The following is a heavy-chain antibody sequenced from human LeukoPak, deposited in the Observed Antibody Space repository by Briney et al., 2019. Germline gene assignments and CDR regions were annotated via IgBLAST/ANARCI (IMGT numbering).Heavy chain of an antibody. Sequence: PSETLSLTCTVSGGSISSYYWSWLRQPPGKGLEWSGYIYYSGSTNYNPSLKRRVTISVDKSKNQFSLKLSSVTAADTAFYYCARDTHNLFAFDIWGQGTMVTLSS. V-gene: IGHV4-59*13. D-gene: IGHD1-14*01. CDR3: ARDTHNLFAFDI. J-gene: IGHJ3*02. CDR1: GGSISSYY. CDR2: IYYSGST.